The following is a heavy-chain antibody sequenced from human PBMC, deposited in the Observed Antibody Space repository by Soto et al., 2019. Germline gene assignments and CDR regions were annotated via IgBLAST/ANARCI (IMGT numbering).Heavy chain of an antibody. CDR3: ARSMVTWSWYYYYGMDV. CDR1: GFTFSSYA. V-gene: IGHV3-30-3*01. D-gene: IGHD5-18*01. CDR2: ISYDGSNK. Sequence: QVQLVESGGGVVQPGRSLRLSCAASGFTFSSYAMHWVRQAPGKGLEWVAVISYDGSNKYYADSVKGRFTISRDNSKNTLYLQMNSLRAEDTAVYYCARSMVTWSWYYYYGMDVWGQGTTVTVSS. J-gene: IGHJ6*02.